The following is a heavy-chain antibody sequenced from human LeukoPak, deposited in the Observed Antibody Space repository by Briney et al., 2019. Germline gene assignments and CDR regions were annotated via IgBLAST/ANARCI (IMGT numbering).Heavy chain of an antibody. V-gene: IGHV3-53*05. D-gene: IGHD2-21*02. J-gene: IGHJ2*01. Sequence: GGSLRLSCAVSGFTVSGNYMSWVRQAPGKGRGWVSVIYSGGSTYYADSLKGRFTISRDNAKNSLYLQMNSLRAEDMALYYCAKDIGGGDPDYWYFDLGGRGTLVSVSS. CDR2: IYSGGST. CDR1: GFTVSGNY. CDR3: AKDIGGGDPDYWYFDL.